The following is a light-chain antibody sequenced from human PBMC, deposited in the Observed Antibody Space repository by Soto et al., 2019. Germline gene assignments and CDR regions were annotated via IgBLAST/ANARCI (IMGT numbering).Light chain of an antibody. CDR1: SSDFGTYNY. J-gene: IGLJ3*02. Sequence: QSVLTQPASVSGSPGQSITISCTGTSSDFGTYNYVSWYQPHPGKAPKLMIYEVSYRPSGVSNRFSGSKSGNTASLTISGLQAEDEADYSCSSYTSSSTWVFGGGTKLTVL. CDR2: EVS. V-gene: IGLV2-14*01. CDR3: SSYTSSSTWV.